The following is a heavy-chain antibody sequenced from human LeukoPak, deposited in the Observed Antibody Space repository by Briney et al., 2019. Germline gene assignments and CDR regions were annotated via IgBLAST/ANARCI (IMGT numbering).Heavy chain of an antibody. D-gene: IGHD3-22*01. V-gene: IGHV3-30*02. CDR3: AKRAKYLDNRGPLDY. CDR1: GFTFRSYG. Sequence: GGSLRLSCAASGFTFRSYGMNWVRQTPGKGLEGVAFIRYDGINKYYADSVKGRFTISRDNSKNTVYLQVNSLRAEDKAVYYLAKRAKYLDNRGPLDYWGQGTLVTVSS. CDR2: IRYDGINK. J-gene: IGHJ4*02.